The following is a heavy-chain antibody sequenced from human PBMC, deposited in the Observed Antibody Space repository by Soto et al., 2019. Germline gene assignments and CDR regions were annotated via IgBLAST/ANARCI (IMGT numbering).Heavy chain of an antibody. D-gene: IGHD2-2*01. CDR1: GFTFSIYA. CDR2: ISGSGGRT. J-gene: IGHJ6*02. CDR3: AKEVVVESAGRSHYYYYGLDV. Sequence: EVQLLESGGGLVQPGGSLRLSCAASGFTFSIYAMNWVRQAPGKGLEWVSVISGSGGRTYYADSVKGRFTMSRDNSKNTLYLQMNRLRAEDTAVYYCAKEVVVESAGRSHYYYYGLDVWGQGTTVTVSS. V-gene: IGHV3-23*01.